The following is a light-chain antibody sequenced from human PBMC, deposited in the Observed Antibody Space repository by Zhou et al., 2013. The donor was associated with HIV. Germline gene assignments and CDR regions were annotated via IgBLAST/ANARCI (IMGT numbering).Light chain of an antibody. CDR2: AAS. CDR1: QGISSS. CDR3: QQYDSSPYT. J-gene: IGKJ2*01. V-gene: IGKV1-9*01. Sequence: IQLTQSPSSLSASVGDRVTITCRASQGISSSLAWYQQKPGKAPKLLIYAASTLQSGVPSRFSGSGSGTEFTLVISSVQAEDVATYYCQQYDSSPYTFGRGTKVEI.